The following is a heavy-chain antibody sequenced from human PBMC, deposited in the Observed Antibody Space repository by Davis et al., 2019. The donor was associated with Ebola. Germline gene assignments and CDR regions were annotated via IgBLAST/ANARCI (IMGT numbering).Heavy chain of an antibody. J-gene: IGHJ4*02. CDR1: GFTFSSYS. CDR3: ARDLGIAASGRIPFDY. CDR2: INSDGSST. V-gene: IGHV3-74*01. Sequence: GESLKISCAASGFTFSSYSMNWVRQAPGKGLVWVSRINSDGSSTNYADSVKGRFTISRDNAKNTLYLQMNSLRAEDTAVYYCARDLGIAASGRIPFDYWGQGTLVTVSS. D-gene: IGHD6-13*01.